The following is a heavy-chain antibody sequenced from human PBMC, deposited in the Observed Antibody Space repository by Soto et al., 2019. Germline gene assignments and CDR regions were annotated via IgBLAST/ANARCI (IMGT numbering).Heavy chain of an antibody. CDR2: ISRSSTGI. V-gene: IGHV3-48*02. J-gene: IGHJ6*01. CDR3: ARAVTWGLDV. Sequence: EVQLVESGGGLVQPGGSLRLSCAASGFTFSLYSMSWVRQAPGKGLEWVSYISRSSTGIHYADSVKGRFTISRDDVTNSMHRQMNSLRDGDKAVYYCARAVTWGLDVWGQGTTVSISS. D-gene: IGHD3-10*01. CDR1: GFTFSLYS.